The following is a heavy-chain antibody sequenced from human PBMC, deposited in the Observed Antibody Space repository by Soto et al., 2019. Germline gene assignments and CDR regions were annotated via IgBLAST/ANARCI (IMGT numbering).Heavy chain of an antibody. CDR1: GFTFGDYA. Sequence: GGSLRLSCTASGFTFGDYAMSWFRQAPGKGLEWVGFFRSKAYGGTTEYAASVKGRFTISRDDSKSIAYLQMNSLKTEDTAVYYCTRNPPYSGSYLPGVGYYYYGMDVWGQWTTVTVSS. V-gene: IGHV3-49*03. CDR2: FRSKAYGGTT. D-gene: IGHD1-26*01. J-gene: IGHJ6*02. CDR3: TRNPPYSGSYLPGVGYYYYGMDV.